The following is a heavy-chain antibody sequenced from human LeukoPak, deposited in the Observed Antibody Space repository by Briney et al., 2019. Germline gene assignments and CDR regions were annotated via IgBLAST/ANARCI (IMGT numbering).Heavy chain of an antibody. Sequence: ASVKVSCKASGGTFSSYAISWVRQAPGQGLEWMGRIIPILGIANYAQKFQGRVTITADKSTSTAYMELSSLRSEDTAVYYCAKDTVAGAEIFDYLGQGTLVTVSS. V-gene: IGHV1-69*04. J-gene: IGHJ4*02. CDR3: AKDTVAGAEIFDY. D-gene: IGHD6-19*01. CDR1: GGTFSSYA. CDR2: IIPILGIA.